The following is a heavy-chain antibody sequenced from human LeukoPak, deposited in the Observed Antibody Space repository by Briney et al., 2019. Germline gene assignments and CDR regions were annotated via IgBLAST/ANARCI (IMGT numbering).Heavy chain of an antibody. Sequence: SETLSLTCTVSGGSISSGGYYWSWIRQHPGKGLEWIGYIYYSGSTYYNPSLKSRVTISVDTSKNQFSLKLSSVTAAGTAVYYCARDSKVSWYGDYTPGAFDIWGQGTMVTVSS. CDR3: ARDSKVSWYGDYTPGAFDI. CDR2: IYYSGST. CDR1: GGSISSGGYY. J-gene: IGHJ3*02. D-gene: IGHD4-17*01. V-gene: IGHV4-31*03.